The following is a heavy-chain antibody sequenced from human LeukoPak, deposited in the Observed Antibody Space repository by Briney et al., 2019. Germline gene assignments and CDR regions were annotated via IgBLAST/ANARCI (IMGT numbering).Heavy chain of an antibody. J-gene: IGHJ6*03. Sequence: ASVKVSCKASEYTFTGYYMHWLRQAPGQGLDWIEWINPNSGGTNYAQKLQGRVTMTTDTSTSTAYMELRSLRSDDTAVYYCARLQIEYYYYYMDVWGKGTTVTVSS. V-gene: IGHV1-2*02. D-gene: IGHD1-1*01. CDR3: ARLQIEYYYYYMDV. CDR2: INPNSGGT. CDR1: EYTFTGYY.